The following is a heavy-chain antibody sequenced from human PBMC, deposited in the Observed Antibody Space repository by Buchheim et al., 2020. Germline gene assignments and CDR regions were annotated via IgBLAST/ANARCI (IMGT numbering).Heavy chain of an antibody. CDR2: INHSGST. J-gene: IGHJ5*02. CDR3: TRKAPKRVTIFGVVIIRNWFDP. Sequence: QVQLQQWGAGPLKPSETLSLTCAVYGGSFSGYYWSWIRQPPGKGLEWIGEINHSGSTNYNPSLKSRVTISVDTSKNQFSLKLSSVTAADTAVYYCTRKAPKRVTIFGVVIIRNWFDPWGQGTL. CDR1: GGSFSGYY. D-gene: IGHD3-3*01. V-gene: IGHV4-34*01.